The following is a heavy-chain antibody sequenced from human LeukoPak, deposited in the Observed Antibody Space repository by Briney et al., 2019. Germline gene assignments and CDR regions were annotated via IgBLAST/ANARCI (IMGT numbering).Heavy chain of an antibody. CDR1: GFTFSIYG. Sequence: PGGSLRLSCAASGFTFSIYGMHWVRQAPGKGLEWVAVIWYDGSNKYYADSVKGRFTISRDNSKNTLYLQMNSLRAEDTAVYYCAREGYYYYDSVGFDYWGQGTLVTVSS. V-gene: IGHV3-33*01. J-gene: IGHJ4*02. D-gene: IGHD3-22*01. CDR2: IWYDGSNK. CDR3: AREGYYYYDSVGFDY.